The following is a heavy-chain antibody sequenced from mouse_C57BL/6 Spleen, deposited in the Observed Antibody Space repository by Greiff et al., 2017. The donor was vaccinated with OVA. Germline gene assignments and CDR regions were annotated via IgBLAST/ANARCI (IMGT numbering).Heavy chain of an antibody. Sequence: VQLQQSGPGLVQPSQSLSITCTVSGFSLTSYGVHWVRQSPGKGLEWLGVIWRGGSTDYNAAFMSRLSITKDNSKSQVFFKMNSLQADDTAIYYCAKTSPYYGSSQWYFDVWGTGTTVTVSS. CDR3: AKTSPYYGSSQWYFDV. CDR2: IWRGGST. CDR1: GFSLTSYG. D-gene: IGHD1-1*01. J-gene: IGHJ1*03. V-gene: IGHV2-5*01.